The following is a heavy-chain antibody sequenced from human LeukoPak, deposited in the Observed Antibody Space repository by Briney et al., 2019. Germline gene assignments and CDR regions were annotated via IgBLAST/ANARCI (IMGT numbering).Heavy chain of an antibody. CDR2: TTDSGDGT. D-gene: IGHD6-19*01. CDR1: GFTFSTYA. V-gene: IGHV3-23*01. Sequence: GGSLRLSCAASGFTFSTYAMSWVRQAPGKGLEWVSSTTDSGDGTYYADSVKGRFTISRDNSKNTVFLQMNSLRAEDTAIYYCARDPRPRYSGGWYYFDYWGQGTLVTVSS. J-gene: IGHJ4*02. CDR3: ARDPRPRYSGGWYYFDY.